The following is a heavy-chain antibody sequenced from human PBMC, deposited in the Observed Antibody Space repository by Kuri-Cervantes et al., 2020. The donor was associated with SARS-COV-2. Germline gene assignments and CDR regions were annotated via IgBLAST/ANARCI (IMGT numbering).Heavy chain of an antibody. CDR1: GFTFDDYA. D-gene: IGHD6-19*01. CDR3: AKDSVGYSSGWYGYFDY. CDR2: ISWNSGSI. Sequence: GGSLRLSCAASGFTFDDYAMHWVRQAPGKGLEWVSGISWNSGSIGYADSVKGRFTISRDNSKNTLYLQMNSLRAEDTAVYYCAKDSVGYSSGWYGYFDYWGQGTLVTVSS. V-gene: IGHV3-9*01. J-gene: IGHJ4*02.